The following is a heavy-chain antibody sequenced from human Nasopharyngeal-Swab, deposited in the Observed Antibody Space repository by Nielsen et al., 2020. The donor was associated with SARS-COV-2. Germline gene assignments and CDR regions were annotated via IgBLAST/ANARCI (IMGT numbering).Heavy chain of an antibody. CDR1: GFVFSNYW. Sequence: GESLKISCAASGFVFSNYWMHWVRQSPGKGLVRVAAISTDGTIAYYADSVRGRFTISRDNAKNTLYLQMNSLRVEDTAVYYCVKHQGSSSDQWGQGTLVTVSS. CDR3: VKHQGSSSDQ. CDR2: ISTDGTIA. V-gene: IGHV3-74*01. J-gene: IGHJ4*02.